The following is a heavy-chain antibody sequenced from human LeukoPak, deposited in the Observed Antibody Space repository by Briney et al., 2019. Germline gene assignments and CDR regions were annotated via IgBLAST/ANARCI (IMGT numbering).Heavy chain of an antibody. CDR1: GFTFSSYA. CDR3: AKGEEYTYGNFDY. CDR2: ISGSGGST. D-gene: IGHD5-18*01. J-gene: IGHJ4*02. Sequence: GGSLRLSCAASGFTFSSYAMSWVRQAPGKGLEWVSAISGSGGSTYYADSVKGRFTISRDNSRNTLYLQMNSLRAEDTAVYYCAKGEEYTYGNFDYGGRGPLVTVPS. V-gene: IGHV3-23*01.